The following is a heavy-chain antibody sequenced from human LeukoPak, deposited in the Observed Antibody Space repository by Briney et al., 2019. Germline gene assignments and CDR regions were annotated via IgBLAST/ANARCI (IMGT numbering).Heavy chain of an antibody. CDR3: ARHVAYCSSTSCRGWFDP. CDR2: IYYSGST. Sequence: SETLSLTCTVSGGSISSSSYYWGWIRQPPGKGLEWIGSIYYSGSTYYNPSLKSRVTISVDTSKNQFSLKLSSVTAADTAVYYCARHVAYCSSTSCRGWFDPWGQGTLVTVSS. D-gene: IGHD2-2*01. J-gene: IGHJ5*02. V-gene: IGHV4-39*01. CDR1: GGSISSSSYY.